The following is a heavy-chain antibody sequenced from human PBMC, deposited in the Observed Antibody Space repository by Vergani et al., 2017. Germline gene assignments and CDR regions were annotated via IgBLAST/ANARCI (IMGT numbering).Heavy chain of an antibody. CDR2: ISWNSGSI. CDR1: GFTFGDYA. CDR3: AKDNKGYYYDSSGYDY. Sequence: EVQLVESGGGLVQPGRSLRLSCAASGFTFGDYAMHWVRQAPGKGLEWVSGISWNSGSIGYADSVKGRFTISRDNAKNSLYLQMNSLRAEDTALYYCAKDNKGYYYDSSGYDYWGQGTLVTVSS. D-gene: IGHD3-22*01. V-gene: IGHV3-9*01. J-gene: IGHJ4*02.